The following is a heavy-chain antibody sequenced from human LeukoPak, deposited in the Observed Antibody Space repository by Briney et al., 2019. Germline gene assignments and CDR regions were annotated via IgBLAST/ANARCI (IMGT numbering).Heavy chain of an antibody. CDR1: DYSIYSGYY. V-gene: IGHV4-38-2*02. CDR2: IYHGGST. D-gene: IGHD3-10*01. J-gene: IGHJ3*02. Sequence: SETLSLTCTVSDYSIYSGYYWGWIRQPPGKGLEWIGSIYHGGSTYYNPSLKSRVTISLDTSKNQFSLKLSSVTAADTAVYYCAKSNGYGLVDIWGQGTMVTVSS. CDR3: AKSNGYGLVDI.